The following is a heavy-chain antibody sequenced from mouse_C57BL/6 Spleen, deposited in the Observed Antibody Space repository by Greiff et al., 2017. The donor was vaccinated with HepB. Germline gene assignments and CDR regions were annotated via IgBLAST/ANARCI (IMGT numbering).Heavy chain of an antibody. J-gene: IGHJ3*01. D-gene: IGHD2-5*01. CDR2: INPGSGGT. Sequence: VQLQQSGAELVRPGTSVKVSCKASGYAFTNYLIEWVKQRPGQGLEWIGVINPGSGGTNYNEKFKGKATLTADKSSSTAYMQLSSLTSEDSAVYFCANSNYEGWFAYWGQGTLVTVSA. CDR3: ANSNYEGWFAY. CDR1: GYAFTNYL. V-gene: IGHV1-54*01.